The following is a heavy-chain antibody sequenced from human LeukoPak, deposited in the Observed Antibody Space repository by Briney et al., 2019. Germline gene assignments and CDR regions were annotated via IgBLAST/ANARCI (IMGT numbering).Heavy chain of an antibody. Sequence: SETLSLTCTVSDGSISSYYWSWIRQPPGKGLEWIGYIYYSGSTNYNPSLKSRVTISVDTSKNQFSLKLSSVTAADTAVYYCAREIAVAGHFDYWGQGTLVTVSS. V-gene: IGHV4-59*01. CDR3: AREIAVAGHFDY. CDR2: IYYSGST. D-gene: IGHD6-19*01. J-gene: IGHJ4*02. CDR1: DGSISSYY.